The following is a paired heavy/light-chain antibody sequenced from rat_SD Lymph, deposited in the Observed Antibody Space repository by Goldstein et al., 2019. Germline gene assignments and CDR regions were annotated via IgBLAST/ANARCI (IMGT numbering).Heavy chain of an antibody. CDR1: GFTFSNYG. Sequence: EVQLVESGGGLVQPGRSLKLSCLASGFTFSNYGMNWIRQAPGKGLEWVASISSSSSYIYYADTVKGRFTISRDNAKNTLYLQMTSLRSEDTALYYCARLAVSRPFDYWGQGVMVTVSS. CDR2: ISSSSSYI. CDR3: ARLAVSRPFDY. J-gene: IGHJ2*01. V-gene: IGHV5-34*01.
Light chain of an antibody. J-gene: IGKJ1*01. Sequence: IQMTQSPSLLSASVGDRVTLSCKAGQNINNYLAWYQQKLGEAPKLLIYNANSLQTGIPSRFSGSGSGTDYTLTISSLQPEDVATYFCQQYNSWWTFGGGTKLELK. CDR3: QQYNSWWT. CDR2: NAN. CDR1: QNINNY. V-gene: IGKV22S2*01.